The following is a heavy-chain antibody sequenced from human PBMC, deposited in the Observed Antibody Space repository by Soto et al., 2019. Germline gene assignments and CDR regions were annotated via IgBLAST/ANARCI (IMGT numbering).Heavy chain of an antibody. J-gene: IGHJ5*02. CDR2: INPNSGGT. Sequence: QVQLVQSGAEVKKPGASVKVSCKASGYTFTGYYMHWVRQAPGQGLEWMGWINPNSGGTNYAQKFQGWVTMTRATSISTAYMELSRLRSDDTAVYYCARGGGCSSTSCYDGSYNWFDPWGQGTLVTVSS. V-gene: IGHV1-2*04. D-gene: IGHD2-2*01. CDR3: ARGGGCSSTSCYDGSYNWFDP. CDR1: GYTFTGYY.